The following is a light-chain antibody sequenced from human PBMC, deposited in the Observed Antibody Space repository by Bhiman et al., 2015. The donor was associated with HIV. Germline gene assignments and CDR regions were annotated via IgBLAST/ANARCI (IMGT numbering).Light chain of an antibody. CDR2: RNN. CDR3: TSYAGNRHLYV. Sequence: QSVLTQPPSASGTPGQRVTISCSGSSSNIGSNHVYWYQQLPGKTPKLLIYRNNQRPSGVPDRFSGSKSGNTASLIVSWLQAEDEADYYCTSYAGNRHLYVFGTGTKVTVL. CDR1: SSNIGSNH. J-gene: IGLJ1*01. V-gene: IGLV1-47*01.